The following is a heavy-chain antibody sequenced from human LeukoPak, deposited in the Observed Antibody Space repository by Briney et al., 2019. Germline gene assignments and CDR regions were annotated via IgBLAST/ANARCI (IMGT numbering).Heavy chain of an antibody. CDR3: AILYSSSPLDY. CDR1: GFTFSRYW. D-gene: IGHD6-6*01. Sequence: PGGSLRLSCVASGFTFSRYWMHWVRQAPGKGLVWVSRINSDGRSTYYADSVKGRFTISRDNSKNTLYLQMNSLRAEDTAIYYCAILYSSSPLDYWDQGTLVTVSS. J-gene: IGHJ4*02. V-gene: IGHV3-74*01. CDR2: INSDGRST.